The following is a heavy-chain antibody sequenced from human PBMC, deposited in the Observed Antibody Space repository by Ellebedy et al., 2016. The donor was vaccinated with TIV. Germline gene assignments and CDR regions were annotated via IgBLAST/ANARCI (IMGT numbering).Heavy chain of an antibody. CDR2: ISAYNGNT. Sequence: ASVKVSXXASGYTFTSYGISWVRQAPGQGLEWMGWISAYNGNTNYAQKLQGRVTMTTDTSTSTAYMELRSLRSDDTAVYYCARGLVGYSYGPLGGAFDIWGQGTMVTVSS. CDR3: ARGLVGYSYGPLGGAFDI. D-gene: IGHD5-18*01. CDR1: GYTFTSYG. V-gene: IGHV1-18*01. J-gene: IGHJ3*02.